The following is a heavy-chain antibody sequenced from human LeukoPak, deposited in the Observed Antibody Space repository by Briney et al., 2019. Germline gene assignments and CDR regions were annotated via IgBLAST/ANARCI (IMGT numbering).Heavy chain of an antibody. CDR1: GFTFDDYA. V-gene: IGHV3-9*01. CDR2: ISWNSGSI. D-gene: IGHD3-16*01. Sequence: GGSLRLSCAASGFTFDDYAMHWVRQAPGKGLEWVSGISWNSGSIGYADSLKGRFTISRDNAKNSMYLQMDSLRAEDTALYYCAKDISVATVGGGMDYWGQGTLVTVSS. J-gene: IGHJ4*02. CDR3: AKDISVATVGGGMDY.